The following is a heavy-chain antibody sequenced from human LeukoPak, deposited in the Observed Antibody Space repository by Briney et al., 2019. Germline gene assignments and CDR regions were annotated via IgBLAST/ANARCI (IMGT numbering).Heavy chain of an antibody. J-gene: IGHJ4*02. CDR3: ARDFPDWSGYYMFDY. CDR1: GFTFDDYA. CDR2: ISWNSGSI. Sequence: PGRSLRLSCAASGFTFDDYAMHWVRQAPGKGLEWVSGISWNSGSIVYADSVKGRFTISRDNAKNSLYLQMNSLRAEDTAVYYCARDFPDWSGYYMFDYWGQGTLVTGSS. V-gene: IGHV3-9*01. D-gene: IGHD3-3*01.